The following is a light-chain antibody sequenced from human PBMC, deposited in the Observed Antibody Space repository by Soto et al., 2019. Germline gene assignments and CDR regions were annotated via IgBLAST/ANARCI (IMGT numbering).Light chain of an antibody. V-gene: IGKV1-39*01. J-gene: IGKJ1*01. Sequence: DIPMTQSPSSLSASVGDRVTITCRASQSISSYLNWYQQKPGKAPKLRIYAASSLQSGVPSRFSGSGSGTYFTLTISSLQPEDFATYYCQQSYSTPWTFGQGTKVEIK. CDR3: QQSYSTPWT. CDR2: AAS. CDR1: QSISSY.